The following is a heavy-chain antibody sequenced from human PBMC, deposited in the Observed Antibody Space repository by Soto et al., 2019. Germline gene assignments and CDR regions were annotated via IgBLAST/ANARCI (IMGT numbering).Heavy chain of an antibody. D-gene: IGHD2-2*01. J-gene: IGHJ4*02. CDR3: ARGLRRPATCFDY. Sequence: QVQLQQWGAGLLKPSETLSLTCAVYGGSFSGYYWSWIRQPPGKGLEWIGEINHSGSTNYNPSLKSRVTISVDTSKNQFSRKLSSVTAADTAVYYCARGLRRPATCFDYWGQGTLVTVSS. V-gene: IGHV4-34*01. CDR2: INHSGST. CDR1: GGSFSGYY.